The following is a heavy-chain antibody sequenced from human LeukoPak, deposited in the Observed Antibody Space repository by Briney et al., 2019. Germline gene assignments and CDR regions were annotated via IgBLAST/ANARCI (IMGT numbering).Heavy chain of an antibody. CDR2: TYYRSQWYY. D-gene: IGHD3-3*01. CDR1: GESISSTGAS. CDR3: VRGNFDFGY. J-gene: IGHJ4*03. V-gene: IGHV6-1*01. Sequence: SQTLSLTCAISGESISSTGASWNWIRQSPSTGLEWLGRTYYRSQWYYEYALSVKSRIIVAPDTSKNQFSLQLNSVAPEDTGVYYCVRGNFDFGYWGHGALVTVSS.